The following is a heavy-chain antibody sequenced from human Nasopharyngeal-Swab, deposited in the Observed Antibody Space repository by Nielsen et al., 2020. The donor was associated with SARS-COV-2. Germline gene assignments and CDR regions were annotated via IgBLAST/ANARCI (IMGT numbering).Heavy chain of an antibody. D-gene: IGHD2-21*02. CDR2: ISGSSSYI. V-gene: IGHV3-21*01. Sequence: GGSLRLSCAASGFTFMSYAMHWVRQAPGKGLEWVSSISGSSSYIWYADSVKGRFTVSRDNAKNSLFLQMDNLGADDTSFYYCARTAPFCGGDCYSEYFQYWGQGTLVTVSS. J-gene: IGHJ1*01. CDR1: GFTFMSYA. CDR3: ARTAPFCGGDCYSEYFQY.